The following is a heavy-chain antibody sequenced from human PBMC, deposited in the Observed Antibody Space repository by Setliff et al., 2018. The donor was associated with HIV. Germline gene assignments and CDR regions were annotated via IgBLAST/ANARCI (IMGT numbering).Heavy chain of an antibody. CDR2: INQSGRS. CDR3: ARDPAPSSSASYFQH. CDR1: SGSLSGYY. V-gene: IGHV4-34*01. J-gene: IGHJ1*01. D-gene: IGHD6-6*01. Sequence: PSETLSLTCAVYSGSLSGYYWNWIRQPPGKGLEWIGEINQSGRSNYNPSLKSRVIISIDTSKNQFALKLSSVTAADTAVYYCARDPAPSSSASYFQHWGQGTPVTVSS.